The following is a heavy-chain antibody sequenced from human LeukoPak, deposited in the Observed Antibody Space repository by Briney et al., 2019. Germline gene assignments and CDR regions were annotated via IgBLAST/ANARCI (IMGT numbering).Heavy chain of an antibody. CDR1: GYTFTSYA. Sequence: GASVKVSCKASGYTFTSYAMNWVRQAPGQGLEWMGWINPNSGGTNYAQKFQGRVTMTWDTSISTAYMELSRLRSDDTAVYYCARAIVVVVAATRGAFDYWGQGTLVTVSS. CDR2: INPNSGGT. D-gene: IGHD2-15*01. J-gene: IGHJ4*02. CDR3: ARAIVVVVAATRGAFDY. V-gene: IGHV1-2*02.